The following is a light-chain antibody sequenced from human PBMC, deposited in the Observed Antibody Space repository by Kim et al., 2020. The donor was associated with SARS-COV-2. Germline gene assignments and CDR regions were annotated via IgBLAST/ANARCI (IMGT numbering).Light chain of an antibody. Sequence: SPGERATLSCRASQSFSNNLALYQHKPGQPPRLLIYGASTRATGVPARFSGSGSGTDFTLTVSSLQSEDFAVYYCHQYNDWPPGDTFGQGTKLEI. CDR2: GAS. CDR1: QSFSNN. V-gene: IGKV3-15*01. J-gene: IGKJ2*01. CDR3: HQYNDWPPGDT.